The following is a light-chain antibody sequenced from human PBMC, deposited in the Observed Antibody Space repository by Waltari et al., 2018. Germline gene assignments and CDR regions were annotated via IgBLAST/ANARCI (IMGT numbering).Light chain of an antibody. CDR3: QQYSSYST. Sequence: DIRMTQSPSTLSASLGDRVTITCRASQSISYYLAWYQHKPGKAPKLLISKASILESGVPSRFSGTGAGTEFILTISSLQPDDLATYFCQQYSSYSTFGQGTKLEIK. V-gene: IGKV1-5*03. CDR1: QSISYY. J-gene: IGKJ2*01. CDR2: KAS.